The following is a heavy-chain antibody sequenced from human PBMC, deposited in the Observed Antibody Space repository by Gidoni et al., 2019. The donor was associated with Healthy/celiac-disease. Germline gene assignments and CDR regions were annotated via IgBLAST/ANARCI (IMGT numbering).Heavy chain of an antibody. D-gene: IGHD5-18*01. CDR3: ARERYSYGPEHVTVYFDY. V-gene: IGHV4-59*01. Sequence: QVQLQESGPGLVKPSETLSLPCPVSAGSISCSYWLWIRQPPGKGLEWIGYIYYSGSTNYNPSLKSRVTISVDTSKNQFSLKLSSVTAADTAVYYCARERYSYGPEHVTVYFDYWGQGTLVTVSS. J-gene: IGHJ4*02. CDR2: IYYSGST. CDR1: AGSISCSY.